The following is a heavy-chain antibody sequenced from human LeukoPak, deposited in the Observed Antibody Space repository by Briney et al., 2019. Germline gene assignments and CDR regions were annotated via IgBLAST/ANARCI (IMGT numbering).Heavy chain of an antibody. Sequence: SETLSLTCAVYGGSFSDYYWSWIRQPPGKGLEWIGEINHSGSTNYNPSLKSRVTISVDTSKNQFSLKLSSVTAADTAVYYCARQGGCSGGSCYSGAFDIWGQGTMVTVSS. V-gene: IGHV4-34*01. CDR3: ARQGGCSGGSCYSGAFDI. D-gene: IGHD2-15*01. J-gene: IGHJ3*02. CDR2: INHSGST. CDR1: GGSFSDYY.